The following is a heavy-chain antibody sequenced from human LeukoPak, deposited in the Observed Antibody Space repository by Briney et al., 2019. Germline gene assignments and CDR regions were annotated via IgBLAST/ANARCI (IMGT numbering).Heavy chain of an antibody. J-gene: IGHJ6*03. CDR3: AKGTFMGWYMDV. CDR1: GGTFSSYA. CDR2: IIPIFGTA. V-gene: IGHV1-69*13. D-gene: IGHD1-14*01. Sequence: SVKVSCKASGGTFSSYAISWVRQAPGQGLEWMGGIIPIFGTANYAQKFQGRVTITADESTSTAYMELSSLRSEDTAVYYCAKGTFMGWYMDVWGKGTTVTVSS.